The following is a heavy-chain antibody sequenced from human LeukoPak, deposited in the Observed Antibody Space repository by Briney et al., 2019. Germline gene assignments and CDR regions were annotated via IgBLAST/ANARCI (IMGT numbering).Heavy chain of an antibody. V-gene: IGHV3-23*01. CDR1: GFIFNSYA. D-gene: IGHD6-19*01. J-gene: IGHJ4*02. CDR3: ARVGYSSGWYRQ. CDR2: ISGSGGST. Sequence: GGSLRLSCVASGFIFNSYAMTWVRQAPGKGLEWVSPISGSGGSTWYADSVKGRFTISRDNSKNTLYLQMNSLRPEDTAVYYCARVGYSSGWYRQWGQGTLVTVSS.